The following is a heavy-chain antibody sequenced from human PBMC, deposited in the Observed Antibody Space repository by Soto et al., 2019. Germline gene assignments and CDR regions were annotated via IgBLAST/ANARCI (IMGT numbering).Heavy chain of an antibody. CDR3: ARGVTRDYDILTGSHAAFDI. Sequence: ASVKVSCKASGYTFTSYGISWVRQAPGQGLEWMGWISAYNGNTNYAQKLQGRVTMTTDTSTSTAYMELRSLRSDDTAVYYCARGVTRDYDILTGSHAAFDIWGQGTTVTVSS. J-gene: IGHJ3*02. D-gene: IGHD3-9*01. CDR1: GYTFTSYG. CDR2: ISAYNGNT. V-gene: IGHV1-18*01.